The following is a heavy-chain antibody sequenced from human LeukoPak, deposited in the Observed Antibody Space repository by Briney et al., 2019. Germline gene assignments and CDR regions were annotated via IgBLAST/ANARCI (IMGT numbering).Heavy chain of an antibody. V-gene: IGHV3-11*01. CDR3: ARDYTGYFP. D-gene: IGHD3-9*01. J-gene: IGHJ5*02. Sequence: GGSLRLSCPASGFTFRDYYMTWIRQAPGKGLEWISYISRSGNTLYYADSVEGRFTISRDNAKNSLYLQMNSLRAEDTAVYYCARDYTGYFPWGQGTLVIVSS. CDR1: GFTFRDYY. CDR2: ISRSGNTL.